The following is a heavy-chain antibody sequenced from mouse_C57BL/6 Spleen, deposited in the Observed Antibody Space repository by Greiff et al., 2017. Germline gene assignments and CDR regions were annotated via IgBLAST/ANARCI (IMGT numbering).Heavy chain of an antibody. V-gene: IGHV3-6*01. D-gene: IGHD2-4*01. Sequence: EVKLQESGPGLVKPSQSLSLTCSVTGYSITSGYYWNWIRQFPGNKLEWMGYISYDGSNNYNPSLKNRISITRDTSKNQFFLKLNSVTTEDTATYYCARVVYYDYDGYAMDYWGQGTSVTVSS. CDR3: ARVVYYDYDGYAMDY. CDR2: ISYDGSN. J-gene: IGHJ4*01. CDR1: GYSITSGYY.